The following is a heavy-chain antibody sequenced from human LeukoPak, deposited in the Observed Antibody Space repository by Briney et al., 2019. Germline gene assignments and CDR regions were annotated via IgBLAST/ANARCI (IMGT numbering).Heavy chain of an antibody. J-gene: IGHJ3*02. D-gene: IGHD5-18*01. CDR2: IYYSGST. CDR3: ARPGVGSGRYGAFDI. Sequence: GSLRLSCVDSGFTFRNYWMSWVRQAPGKGLEWIGYIYYSGSTNYNPSLKSRVTISVDTSKNQFSLKLNSVTAADTAVYYCARPGVGSGRYGAFDIWGQGTWVTVSS. V-gene: IGHV4-59*08. CDR1: GFTFRNYW.